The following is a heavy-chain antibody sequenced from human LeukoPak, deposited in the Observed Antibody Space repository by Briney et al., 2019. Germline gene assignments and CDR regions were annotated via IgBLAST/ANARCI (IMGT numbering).Heavy chain of an antibody. V-gene: IGHV3-20*04. CDR2: INWNGGST. CDR3: ARATSDYGDYASGAFDI. J-gene: IGHJ3*02. Sequence: GGSLRLSCAASGFTVSRNYMSWVRQAPGKGLEWVSGINWNGGSTGYADSVKGRFTISRDNAKNSLYLQMNSLRAEDTALYYCARATSDYGDYASGAFDIWGQGTVVTVSS. D-gene: IGHD4-17*01. CDR1: GFTVSRNY.